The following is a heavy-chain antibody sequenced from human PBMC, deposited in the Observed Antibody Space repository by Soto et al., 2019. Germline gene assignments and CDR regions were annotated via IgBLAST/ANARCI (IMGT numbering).Heavy chain of an antibody. D-gene: IGHD3-3*01. CDR2: IYPGDSDT. Sequence: PGESLKISCKSSGYSFTTYWIAWVRQMPGKGLEWMGIIYPGDSDTRCSPSFQGQVTISADKSISTAYLQWSSLKASDTAMYYCGSGYYTKRHFDYWGQGTLVTVSS. J-gene: IGHJ4*02. CDR3: GSGYYTKRHFDY. CDR1: GYSFTTYW. V-gene: IGHV5-51*01.